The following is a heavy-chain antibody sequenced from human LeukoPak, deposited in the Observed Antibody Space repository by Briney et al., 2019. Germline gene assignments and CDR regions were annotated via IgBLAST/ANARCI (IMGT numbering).Heavy chain of an antibody. CDR3: AKGGSDSSGYYSLYYYYMDV. V-gene: IGHV3-23*01. Sequence: GGSLRLSCAAPGFTFSSYGMSWVRQAPGKGLEWVSAISPSGRNTYYADSVKGRFIISRDNSKNMLYLQMSSLRAEDTAVYYCAKGGSDSSGYYSLYYYYMDVWGKGTTVTISS. CDR1: GFTFSSYG. J-gene: IGHJ6*03. CDR2: ISPSGRNT. D-gene: IGHD3-22*01.